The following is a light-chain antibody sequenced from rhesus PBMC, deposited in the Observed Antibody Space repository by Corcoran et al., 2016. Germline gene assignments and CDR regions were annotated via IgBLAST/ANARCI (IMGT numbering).Light chain of an antibody. Sequence: QVILTQSPATLSLSPGERATLSCRASQSVSSYLAWYQQQPGQAPRLRIYGASSRATGSPDRFSGSGSGTDFTLTISSLEPEDVGVYHCYQHSSGYSFGQGTKVEIK. CDR2: GAS. V-gene: IGKV3-10*01. CDR3: YQHSSGYS. J-gene: IGKJ2*01. CDR1: QSVSSY.